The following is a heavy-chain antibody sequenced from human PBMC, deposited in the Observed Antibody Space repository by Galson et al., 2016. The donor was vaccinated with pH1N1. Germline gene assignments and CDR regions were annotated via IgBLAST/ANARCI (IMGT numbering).Heavy chain of an antibody. CDR1: GASVRHSQYYC. Sequence: TLSLTCTVSGASVRHSQYYCWSWVRQPPGKGLEWLGYICYTGSSYTGSTYYNPSLKSRISVSVETSKNQFSLKLNPVTAADTAMNFCARVKAGLDLDFFDFWGQGSLVTVSS. CDR2: ICYTGSSYTGST. D-gene: IGHD3/OR15-3a*01. V-gene: IGHV4-30-4*08. CDR3: ARVKAGLDLDFFDF. J-gene: IGHJ4*02.